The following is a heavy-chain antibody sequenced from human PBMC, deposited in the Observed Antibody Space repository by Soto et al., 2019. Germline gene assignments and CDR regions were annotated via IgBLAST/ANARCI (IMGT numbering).Heavy chain of an antibody. Sequence: DVQLLESGGGLVQPEGSLRLSCAASGFTFSSYAMGWVRQGPGKGLEWVAVVSIGGSTHYADSGRGRITISRDNSKNTLSLQMNSLTAEDTAVYFCAKRRGAGGHFDYWGQGALVTVSS. V-gene: IGHV3-23*01. J-gene: IGHJ4*02. CDR3: AKRRGAGGHFDY. CDR2: VSIGGST. D-gene: IGHD2-15*01. CDR1: GFTFSSYA.